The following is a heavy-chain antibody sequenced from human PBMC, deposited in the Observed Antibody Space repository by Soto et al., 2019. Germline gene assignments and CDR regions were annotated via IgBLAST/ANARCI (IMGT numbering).Heavy chain of an antibody. CDR3: ARGEGRLVGTWFDP. CDR2: INHSGST. Sequence: SETLSLTCDVYGGSFSRYYCNWIRQPPGKGLEWLGEINHSGSTNYNPSLESRVTISLDTSKTQFSLKLTSVTAADTAVYYCARGEGRLVGTWFDPWGQGTLVPVSP. V-gene: IGHV4-34*01. CDR1: GGSFSRYY. D-gene: IGHD5-12*01. J-gene: IGHJ5*02.